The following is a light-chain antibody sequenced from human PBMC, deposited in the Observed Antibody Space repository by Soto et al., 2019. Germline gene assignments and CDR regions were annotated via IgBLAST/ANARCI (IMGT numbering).Light chain of an antibody. CDR2: AAA. J-gene: IGKJ1*01. CDR3: QQYGYSSWT. Sequence: EIVLTQSPGTLSLSPGERATLSCRASEKISSSFLGWYQQRPGQAPRLLIYAAASRATGIPNRFSGGGSGTDFTLTISRLEPEDFAVYYCQQYGYSSWTFGQGTKVEIK. CDR1: EKISSSF. V-gene: IGKV3-20*01.